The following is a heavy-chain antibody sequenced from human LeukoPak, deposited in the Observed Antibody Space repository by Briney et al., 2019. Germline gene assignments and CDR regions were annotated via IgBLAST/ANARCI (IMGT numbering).Heavy chain of an antibody. CDR1: GFTFSSYW. J-gene: IGHJ4*02. D-gene: IGHD2-21*02. V-gene: IGHV3-74*01. CDR2: INSDGSST. Sequence: GGSLRLSCAASGFTFSSYWMHWVRQAPGKGLVWVSRINSDGSSTSYADSVKGRFTISRDNAKNTLYLQMNSLRAEDTAIYYCAKDIYCGGDCYIRAGDSWGQGTLVTVSS. CDR3: AKDIYCGGDCYIRAGDS.